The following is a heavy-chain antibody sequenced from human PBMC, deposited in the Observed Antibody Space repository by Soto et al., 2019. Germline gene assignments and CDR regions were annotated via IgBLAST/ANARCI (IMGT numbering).Heavy chain of an antibody. CDR2: ISYDGSNK. D-gene: IGHD3-10*01. CDR3: ASGLLWFGELFPPDY. CDR1: GXTFSSYA. Sequence: LRLSCAASGXTFSSYAMHWVRQAPGKGLEWVAVISYDGSNKYYADSVKGRFTISRDNSKNTLYLQMNSLRAEDTAVYYCASGLLWFGELFPPDYWGQGTLVTVSS. J-gene: IGHJ4*02. V-gene: IGHV3-30-3*01.